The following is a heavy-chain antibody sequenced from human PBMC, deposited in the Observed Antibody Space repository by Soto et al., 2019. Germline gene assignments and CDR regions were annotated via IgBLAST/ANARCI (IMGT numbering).Heavy chain of an antibody. V-gene: IGHV3-7*03. CDR3: ARGFSAGKGSPPDF. J-gene: IGHJ4*02. CDR1: GFTFSGHW. D-gene: IGHD6-13*01. CDR2: IKHDGSEM. Sequence: EVQLVESGGGLVQPGGSLRLSCAASGFTFSGHWMSWVRQAPGKGLEWVADIKHDGSEMYFVDSVKGRFTISRDNAKNSLYLQMSSLRAEDTAVYYCARGFSAGKGSPPDFWGQGSLVTVSS.